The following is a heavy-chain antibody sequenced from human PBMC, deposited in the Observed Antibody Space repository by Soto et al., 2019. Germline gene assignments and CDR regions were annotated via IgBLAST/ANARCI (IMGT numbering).Heavy chain of an antibody. CDR3: ARGASIAVVPALDV. CDR1: GFTVSNNY. D-gene: IGHD2-2*01. J-gene: IGHJ6*02. CDR2: IYSGGNT. V-gene: IGHV3-66*01. Sequence: EVQLVESGGGLVQPGGSLRLSCAASGFTVSNNYMSWVRQAPGKGLEWVAVIYSGGNTYYADSVKGRFTISRDNSKNMMDLQMNNLSVEDTAVYYWARGASIAVVPALDVWGQGTTVTVSS.